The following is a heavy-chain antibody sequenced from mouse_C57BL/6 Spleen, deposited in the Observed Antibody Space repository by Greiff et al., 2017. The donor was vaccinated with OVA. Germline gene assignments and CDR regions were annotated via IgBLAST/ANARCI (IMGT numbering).Heavy chain of an antibody. CDR2: IRLKSDNYAT. D-gene: IGHD1-1*01. Sequence: EVKVEESGGGLVQPGGSMKLSCVASGFTFSNYWMNWVRQSPEQGLEWVAQIRLKSDNYATHYAESVKGRFTISRDDSKSSVYLQMNNLRAEDAGIYYCTESSSWFAYWGQGTLVTVSA. CDR3: TESSSWFAY. V-gene: IGHV6-3*01. CDR1: GFTFSNYW. J-gene: IGHJ3*01.